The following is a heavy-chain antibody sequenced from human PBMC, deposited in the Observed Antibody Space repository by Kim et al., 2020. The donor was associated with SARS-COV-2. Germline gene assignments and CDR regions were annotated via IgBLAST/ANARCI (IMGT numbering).Heavy chain of an antibody. J-gene: IGHJ6*03. CDR3: SGEKRAYSDFLSGSMDV. Sequence: GGSLRLSCTASGFTFGDYFMSWVRQAPGKGLEWVGFIRRKVYGATTEYAASVKGRFTISRDDSKSIAYLQMKSLKSEDTAVYYCSGEKRAYSDFLSGSMDVWGKGTTVTVSS. V-gene: IGHV3-49*04. D-gene: IGHD3-3*01. CDR2: IRRKVYGATT. CDR1: GFTFGDYF.